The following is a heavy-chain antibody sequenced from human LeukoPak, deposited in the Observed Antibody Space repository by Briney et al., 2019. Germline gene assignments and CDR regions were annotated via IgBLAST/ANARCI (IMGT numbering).Heavy chain of an antibody. CDR3: ARHSGGSRWIYFDY. CDR2: IYPGDSDT. CDR1: GYSFTNYW. Sequence: GESLKISCKGSGYSFTNYWIGWVRQIPGKGLEWMGIIYPGDSDTEYGPSFQGQVTISAAKSISTAYLQWSSLKASDTATYYCARHSGGSRWIYFDYWGQGTLVTVSS. J-gene: IGHJ4*02. D-gene: IGHD6-13*01. V-gene: IGHV5-51*01.